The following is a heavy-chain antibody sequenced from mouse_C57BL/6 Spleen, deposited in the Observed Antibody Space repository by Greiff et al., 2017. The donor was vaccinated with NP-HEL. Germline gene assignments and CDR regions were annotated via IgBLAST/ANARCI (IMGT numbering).Heavy chain of an antibody. V-gene: IGHV1-50*01. CDR1: GYTFTSYW. CDR3: AIDDGFAY. D-gene: IGHD2-12*01. CDR2: IDPSDSYT. J-gene: IGHJ3*01. Sequence: QVQLQQPGAELVKPGASVKLSCKASGYTFTSYWMQWVKQRPGQGLEWIGEIDPSDSYTNYNQKFKGKATLTVDTSSSTAYMQLSSLTSEDSAVYYCAIDDGFAYWGQGTLVTVSA.